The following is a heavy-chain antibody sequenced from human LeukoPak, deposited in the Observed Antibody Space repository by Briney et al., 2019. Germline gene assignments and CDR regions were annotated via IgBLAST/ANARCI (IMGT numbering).Heavy chain of an antibody. CDR3: ARTIEMATISYFDY. V-gene: IGHV3-23*01. D-gene: IGHD5-24*01. CDR2: ISGSGGST. J-gene: IGHJ4*02. CDR1: GFTFSSYG. Sequence: GGSLRLSCAASGFTFSSYGMSWVRQAPGKGLEWVSAISGSGGSTYYADSVKGRFTISRDNSKNTLYLQMNSLRAGDTAVYYCARTIEMATISYFDYWGQGTLVTVSS.